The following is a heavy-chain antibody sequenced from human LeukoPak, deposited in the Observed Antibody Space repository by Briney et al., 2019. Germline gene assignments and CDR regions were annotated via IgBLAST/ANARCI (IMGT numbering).Heavy chain of an antibody. Sequence: KPSETLSLTCAVYGGSFSGYYWSWIRQPPGKGLEWIGEINHSGSTNYNPSLKSRVTISVDTSKNQFSLKLSSVTAADTAVYYCARAQPYSSSSFDYWGQGTLVTVSS. J-gene: IGHJ4*02. CDR3: ARAQPYSSSSFDY. CDR1: GGSFSGYY. D-gene: IGHD6-6*01. CDR2: INHSGST. V-gene: IGHV4-34*01.